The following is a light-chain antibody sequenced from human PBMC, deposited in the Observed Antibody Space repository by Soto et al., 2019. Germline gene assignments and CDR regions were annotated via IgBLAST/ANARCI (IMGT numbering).Light chain of an antibody. J-gene: IGKJ1*01. CDR1: QSISRH. V-gene: IGKV1-39*01. Sequence: DIQMTQSPSSLSASVGNRVIITCRASQSISRHLNWYQQKSGEAPKLLIHAASTLHSGVPSRFSGGGSGSDFTLNISPLEPEDFATYYCQETQSTPGTFGHGTKVEIK. CDR2: AAS. CDR3: QETQSTPGT.